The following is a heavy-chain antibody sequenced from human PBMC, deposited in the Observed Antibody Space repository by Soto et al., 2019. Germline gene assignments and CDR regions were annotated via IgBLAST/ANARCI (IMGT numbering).Heavy chain of an antibody. J-gene: IGHJ4*02. CDR2: IYYSGST. CDR1: GGSISSSSYY. D-gene: IGHD3-10*01. V-gene: IGHV4-39*01. Sequence: PSETLSLTCTVSGGSISSSSYYWGWIRQPPGKGLEWIGSIYYSGSTYYNPSLKSRVTISVDTSKNQFSLKLSSVTAADTAVYYCARLRRATPDYWGQGTLVTVSS. CDR3: ARLRRATPDY.